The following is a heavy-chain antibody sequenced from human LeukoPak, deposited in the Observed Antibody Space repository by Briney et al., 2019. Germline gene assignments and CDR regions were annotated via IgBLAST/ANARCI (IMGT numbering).Heavy chain of an antibody. D-gene: IGHD3-22*01. CDR2: IYHSGST. J-gene: IGHJ4*02. CDR3: ARGFGMRVIFDY. V-gene: IGHV4-39*07. CDR1: GGSISSSSYY. Sequence: SETLSLTCTVSGGSISSSSYYWGWIRQPPGKGLEWIGEIYHSGSTNYNPSLKSRVTISVDKSKNQFSLKLSSVTAADTAVYYCARGFGMRVIFDYWGQGTLVTVSS.